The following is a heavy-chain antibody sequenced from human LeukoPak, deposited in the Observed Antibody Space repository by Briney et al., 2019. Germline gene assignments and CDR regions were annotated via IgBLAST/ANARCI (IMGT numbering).Heavy chain of an antibody. V-gene: IGHV4-59*01. CDR3: ARGGYLEIGVGRGYYYYYYMDV. J-gene: IGHJ6*03. D-gene: IGHD5-24*01. Sequence: SETLSLTCTVSGGSISSYYWSWIRQPPGKGLEWIGYIYYSGSTNYNPSLKSRVTISVDTSKNQFSLKLSSVTAADTAVYYCARGGYLEIGVGRGYYYYYYMDVWGKGTTVTVSS. CDR2: IYYSGST. CDR1: GGSISSYY.